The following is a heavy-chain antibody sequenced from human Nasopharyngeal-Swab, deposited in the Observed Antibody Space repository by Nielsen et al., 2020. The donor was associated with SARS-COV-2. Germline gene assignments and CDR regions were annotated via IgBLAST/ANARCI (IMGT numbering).Heavy chain of an antibody. CDR1: GGSISSSSYY. D-gene: IGHD3-3*01. J-gene: IGHJ3*02. V-gene: IGHV4-31*03. CDR2: IYYSGST. Sequence: SETLSLTCTVSGGSISSSSYYWSWIRQHPGKGLEWIGYIYYSGSTYYNPSLKSRVTISVDTSKNQFSLKLSSVTAADTAVYYCARDRGITIFGVVIIDAFDIWGQGTMVTVSS. CDR3: ARDRGITIFGVVIIDAFDI.